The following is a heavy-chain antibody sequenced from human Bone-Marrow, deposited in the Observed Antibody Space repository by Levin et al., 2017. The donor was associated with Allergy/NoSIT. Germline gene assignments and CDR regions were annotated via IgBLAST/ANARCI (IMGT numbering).Heavy chain of an antibody. V-gene: IGHV3-23*01. CDR3: AKDPNGDYVGGFES. J-gene: IGHJ3*02. CDR2: ISAGGRST. Sequence: SCAASLXXLSNEAMGWVGQVPGKGLEWVSGISAGGRSTYYADSVKGRFTLSRDNSNNVLSLEMNSLRAEDTAVYYCAKDPNGDYVGGFESWGQGTMVTVSS. CDR1: LXXLSNEA. D-gene: IGHD4-17*01.